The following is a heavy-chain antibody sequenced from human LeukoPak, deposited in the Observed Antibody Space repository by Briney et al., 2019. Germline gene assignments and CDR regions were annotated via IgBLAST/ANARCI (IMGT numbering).Heavy chain of an antibody. CDR3: ARDTSGWSNGKFYFYMDV. CDR2: INPYSGGT. D-gene: IGHD6-19*01. V-gene: IGHV1-2*06. CDR1: GYSFSDYY. J-gene: IGHJ6*03. Sequence: ASVKVSCKASGYSFSDYYVNWVRQAPGQGLEWMGRINPYSGGTKFAQKLQGRVTLTRDTSTSTVYMELSRLTSGDTALYYCARDTSGWSNGKFYFYMDVWGKGTTVTVSS.